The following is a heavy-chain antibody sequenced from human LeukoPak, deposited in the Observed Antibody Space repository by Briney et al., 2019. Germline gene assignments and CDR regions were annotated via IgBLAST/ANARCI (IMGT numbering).Heavy chain of an antibody. CDR3: ARESSIAVAGPCDY. J-gene: IGHJ4*02. CDR2: ISSSSSTI. V-gene: IGHV3-48*01. CDR1: GFTFSPHS. Sequence: GGSLRLSCVASGFTFSPHSMNWVRQAPGKGLEWVSYISSSSSTIYYADSVKGRFTISRDSAKNSLYLQMNSLRAEDTAVYYCARESSIAVAGPCDYWGQGALVTVSS. D-gene: IGHD6-19*01.